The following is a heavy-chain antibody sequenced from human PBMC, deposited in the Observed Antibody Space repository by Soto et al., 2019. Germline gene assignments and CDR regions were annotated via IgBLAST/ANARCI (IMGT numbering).Heavy chain of an antibody. J-gene: IGHJ4*02. V-gene: IGHV4-59*08. CDR3: ARAKGQYGDYFDY. Sequence: QVQLQESGPGLVKPSETLSLTCTVSGGSISSYYWSWIRQPPGKGLEWIGYIYYSGSTNYNPSLKSRVTISVDTSKNQFSLKLSSVTAADTAVYYCARAKGQYGDYFDYWGQGTLVTVSS. D-gene: IGHD4-17*01. CDR1: GGSISSYY. CDR2: IYYSGST.